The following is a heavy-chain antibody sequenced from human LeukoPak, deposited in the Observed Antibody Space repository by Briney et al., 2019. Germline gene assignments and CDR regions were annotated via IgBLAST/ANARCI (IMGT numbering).Heavy chain of an antibody. D-gene: IGHD2-8*01. V-gene: IGHV3-30*02. CDR1: GFTFGSYG. CDR3: AKDRCSNGIGCYFYYMDV. Sequence: GGSLRLSCAASGFTFGSYGMHWVRQAPGKGLEWVAYIQYDGSNEQYADSVKGRFSISRDSSKNILYLQMNRLRAEDTAVYYCAKDRCSNGIGCYFYYMDVWGKGTTVTISS. J-gene: IGHJ6*03. CDR2: IQYDGSNE.